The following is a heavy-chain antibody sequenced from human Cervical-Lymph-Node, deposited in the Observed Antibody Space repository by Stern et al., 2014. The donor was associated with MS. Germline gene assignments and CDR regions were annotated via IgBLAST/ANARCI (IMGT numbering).Heavy chain of an antibody. CDR3: AREAPVEPAATDAFDI. CDR2: IWSDGTNS. Sequence: VQLVESGGGVVQPGRSLRLSCAASGFTFSTYGMHWVRQDPGKGLEWVAVIWSDGTNSLYADSVKGRFTISRDNSKNTLYLQMNTLRTEDTAVYYCAREAPVEPAATDAFDIWGRGTMVAVSS. D-gene: IGHD2-2*01. CDR1: GFTFSTYG. J-gene: IGHJ3*02. V-gene: IGHV3-33*01.